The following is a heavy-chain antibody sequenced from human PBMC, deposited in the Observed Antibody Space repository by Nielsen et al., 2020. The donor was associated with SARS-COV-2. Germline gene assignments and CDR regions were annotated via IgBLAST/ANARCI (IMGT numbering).Heavy chain of an antibody. CDR3: ARAGRIVGATSKLGY. V-gene: IGHV7-4-1*02. J-gene: IGHJ4*02. Sequence: ASVKVSCKASGYTFTSYAMSWVRQAPGQGLEWMGWINTNTGNPTYAQGFTGRFVFSLDTSVSTAYLQISSLKAEDTAVYYCARAGRIVGATSKLGYWGQGTLVTVSS. CDR1: GYTFTSYA. CDR2: INTNTGNP. D-gene: IGHD1-26*01.